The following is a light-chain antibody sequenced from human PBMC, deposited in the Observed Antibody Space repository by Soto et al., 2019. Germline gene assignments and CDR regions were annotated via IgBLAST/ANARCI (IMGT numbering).Light chain of an antibody. CDR1: SSDVGGYNY. V-gene: IGLV2-14*01. CDR3: SSYTSSSTVV. J-gene: IGLJ2*01. CDR2: DVS. Sequence: QSALTQPASGSGSPGPSITISCTGTSSDVGGYNYVSWYQQHPGKAPKLMIYDVSNRPSGVSNRFSGSKSGNTASLTISGLQAEDEADYYCSSYTSSSTVVFGGGTQLTVL.